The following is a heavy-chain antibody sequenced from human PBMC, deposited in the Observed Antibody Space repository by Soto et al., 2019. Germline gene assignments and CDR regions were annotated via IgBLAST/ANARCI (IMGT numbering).Heavy chain of an antibody. V-gene: IGHV3-30*18. CDR3: AKADDFYDFWSGYLDY. CDR2: ISYDGSDK. Sequence: GGAPSLSRAAAGFPLSTYCMHWVRPAPGKGLEWVAVISYDGSDKYYADSVKGRFTISRDNLKNTLYLQMNSLGAEDTAVYYCAKADDFYDFWSGYLDYWGQGTLVTVSS. J-gene: IGHJ4*02. CDR1: GFPLSTYC. D-gene: IGHD3-3*01.